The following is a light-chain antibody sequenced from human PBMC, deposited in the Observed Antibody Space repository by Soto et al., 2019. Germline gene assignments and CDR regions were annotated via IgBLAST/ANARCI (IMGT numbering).Light chain of an antibody. CDR3: QQYNSYALWT. CDR2: DAS. Sequence: DIQMTQSPSTLSASVGDRVTITCRASQSISNWLAWYQQKSGKAPKLLIYDASSLERGVPSRFSGSGSGTEFTLTISSLQPDDFATYDCQQYNSYALWTCGQGTKVESK. J-gene: IGKJ1*01. CDR1: QSISNW. V-gene: IGKV1-5*01.